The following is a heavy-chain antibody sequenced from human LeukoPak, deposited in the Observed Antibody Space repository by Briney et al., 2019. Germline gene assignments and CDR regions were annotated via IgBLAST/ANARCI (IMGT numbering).Heavy chain of an antibody. Sequence: GGSLRLSCAASGFIFSSYVMTWVRQAPGKGLEWGSAISASGGSTYYADSAKGRFTISRDNPKNTLYLQMNSLRVEDTAVYYCANDRPSWGQGTLVTVSS. CDR2: ISASGGST. J-gene: IGHJ4*02. CDR1: GFIFSSYV. CDR3: ANDRPS. V-gene: IGHV3-23*01.